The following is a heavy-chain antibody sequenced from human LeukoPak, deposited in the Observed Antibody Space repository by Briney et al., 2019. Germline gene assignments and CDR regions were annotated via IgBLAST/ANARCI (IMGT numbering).Heavy chain of an antibody. V-gene: IGHV3-53*01. CDR3: ARARGHYYDSSGLDIDY. D-gene: IGHD3-22*01. CDR1: GFTVSSNY. J-gene: IGHJ4*02. Sequence: TGGSLRLSCAASGFTVSSNYMSWVRQAPGKGLEWVSVIYSGGSTYYADSVKGRFTISRDNAKNSLYLQMNSLRAEDTAVYYCARARGHYYDSSGLDIDYWGQGTLVTVSS. CDR2: IYSGGST.